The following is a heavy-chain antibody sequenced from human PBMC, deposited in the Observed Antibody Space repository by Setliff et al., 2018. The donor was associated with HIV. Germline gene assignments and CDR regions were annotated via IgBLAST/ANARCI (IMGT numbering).Heavy chain of an antibody. CDR3: ARDRIEVLADSPHDVFDI. D-gene: IGHD3-22*01. J-gene: IGHJ3*02. CDR1: GDSVSGYY. Sequence: NPSETLSLTCAVSGDSVSGYYWGWIRQPAGRGLEWIGRVHNSAGSNYNPSLKSRVTMSVDTAKNQLSLKLTAVSAADTAVYYCARDRIEVLADSPHDVFDIWGRGIMVTVSS. V-gene: IGHV4-4*07. CDR2: VHNSAGS.